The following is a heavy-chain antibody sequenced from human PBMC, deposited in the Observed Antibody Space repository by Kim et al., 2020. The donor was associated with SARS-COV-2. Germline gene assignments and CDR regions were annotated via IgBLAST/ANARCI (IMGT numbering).Heavy chain of an antibody. D-gene: IGHD2-21*01. CDR3: AKDGSFVVVIAEPLWGFDY. CDR2: ISGSGGST. J-gene: IGHJ4*02. Sequence: GGSLRLSCAASGFTFSSYAMSWVRQAPGKGLEWVSAISGSGGSTYYADSVKGRFTISRDNSKNTLYLQMNSLRAEDTAVYYCAKDGSFVVVIAEPLWGFDYWGQGTLVTVSS. V-gene: IGHV3-23*01. CDR1: GFTFSSYA.